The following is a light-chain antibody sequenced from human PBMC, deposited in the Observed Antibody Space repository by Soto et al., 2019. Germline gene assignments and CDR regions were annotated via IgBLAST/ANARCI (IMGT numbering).Light chain of an antibody. CDR3: QQAYRFPLT. J-gene: IGKJ4*01. CDR1: QGVSRW. CDR2: AAS. V-gene: IGKV1-12*01. Sequence: DIQMTQSPSSLSASVGDRVTITCRASQGVSRWLAWYQQKPGKAPRLLIYAASSLQSGVPPRFSGSGSGTDFTLTISSLQPEDFATYSCQQAYRFPLTFGGGTKVEI.